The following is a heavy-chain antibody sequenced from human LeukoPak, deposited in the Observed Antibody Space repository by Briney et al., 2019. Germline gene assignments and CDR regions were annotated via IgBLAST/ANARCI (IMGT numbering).Heavy chain of an antibody. CDR2: ISGYNGHT. V-gene: IGHV1-18*04. CDR3: ARVPNPRNTYGYNDK. CDR1: GYAFSDHG. J-gene: IGHJ4*02. D-gene: IGHD5-18*01. Sequence: ASVKVSCTASGYAFSDHGVNWVRQAPGQGLEWMGWISGYNGHTSYAQKFRGRVMVTTDRSTNTAYLELRSLRSDDTAVHYCARVPNPRNTYGYNDKWGQGTLVTVSS.